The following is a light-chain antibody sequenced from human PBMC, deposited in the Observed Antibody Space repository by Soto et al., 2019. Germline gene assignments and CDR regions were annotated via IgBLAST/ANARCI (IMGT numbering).Light chain of an antibody. Sequence: EIVLTQSPATLSLSPGDRATLSCRASQSVSSYLAWYQQRPGQAPRLLIFDASNRATGIPARFSGSGSGTDFTLTISSLEPEDFAVYYCQQSGNWPYTFGQGTKVEIK. CDR3: QQSGNWPYT. J-gene: IGKJ2*01. V-gene: IGKV3-11*01. CDR1: QSVSSY. CDR2: DAS.